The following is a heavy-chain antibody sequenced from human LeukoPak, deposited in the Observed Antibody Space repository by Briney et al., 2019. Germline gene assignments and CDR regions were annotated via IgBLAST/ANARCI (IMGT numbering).Heavy chain of an antibody. V-gene: IGHV4-39*01. J-gene: IGHJ2*01. CDR3: ARHDFPPHSWYFDL. Sequence: PSETLSLTCTVSGGSISSSSYYWGWIRQPPGKGLEWIGSIYYSGSTYYNPSLKSRVTISVNTSKNQFSLKLSPVTAADTAVYYCARHDFPPHSWYFDLWGRGTLVTVSS. CDR1: GGSISSSSYY. CDR2: IYYSGST. D-gene: IGHD2/OR15-2a*01.